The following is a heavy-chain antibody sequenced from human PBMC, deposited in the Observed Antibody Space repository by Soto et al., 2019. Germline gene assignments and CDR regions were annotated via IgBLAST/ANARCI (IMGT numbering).Heavy chain of an antibody. D-gene: IGHD3-10*01. Sequence: TSETLSLTCTVSGGSISSSSYYWGWIRQPPGKGLEWIGSIYYSGSTYYNPSLKSRVTISVDTSKNQFSLKLSSVTAADTAVYYCARARRAGGYYYYGMDVWGQGTTVTVSS. J-gene: IGHJ6*02. CDR1: GGSISSSSYY. CDR3: ARARRAGGYYYYGMDV. V-gene: IGHV4-39*01. CDR2: IYYSGST.